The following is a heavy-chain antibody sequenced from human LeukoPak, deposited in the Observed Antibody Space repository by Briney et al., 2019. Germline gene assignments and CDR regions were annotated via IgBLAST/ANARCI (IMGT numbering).Heavy chain of an antibody. D-gene: IGHD3-10*01. J-gene: IGHJ6*03. Sequence: SETLSLTCTVSGGSITNYYWSWIRQPAGKGLEWIGRIYTTGSTNYNPSLKSRVTISVDTSENQFSLNLSSVTAADTAVYYCARVSFGSGYYCYMDVWGKGTTVTVSS. V-gene: IGHV4-4*07. CDR3: ARVSFGSGYYCYMDV. CDR2: IYTTGST. CDR1: GGSITNYY.